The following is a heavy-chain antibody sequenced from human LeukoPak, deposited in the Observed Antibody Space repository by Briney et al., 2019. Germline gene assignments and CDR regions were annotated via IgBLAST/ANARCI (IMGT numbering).Heavy chain of an antibody. CDR2: IKQDGSEK. CDR1: GFTFSSYW. J-gene: IGHJ6*02. Sequence: GGSLRLSCAASGFTFSSYWMSWVRQAPGKGLEWVANIKQDGSEKYYVDSVKGRFTISRDNAKNSLYLQMNSLRAEDTAVYYCASLTYDILTGHIMDVWGQGTTVTVSS. CDR3: ASLTYDILTGHIMDV. V-gene: IGHV3-7*01. D-gene: IGHD3-9*01.